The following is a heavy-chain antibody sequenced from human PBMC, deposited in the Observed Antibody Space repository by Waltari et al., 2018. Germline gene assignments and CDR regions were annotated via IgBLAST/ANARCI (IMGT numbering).Heavy chain of an antibody. CDR1: GGSISSYY. Sequence: QVQLQESGPGLVKPSETLSLTCTVPGGSISSYYWSWIRQPAGKGLEWIGRIYTSGSTNYNPSLKSRVTMSVDTSKNQFSLKLSSVTAADTAVYYCASGYCSSTSCYPFDYWGQGTLVTVSS. CDR2: IYTSGST. CDR3: ASGYCSSTSCYPFDY. J-gene: IGHJ4*02. D-gene: IGHD2-2*01. V-gene: IGHV4-4*07.